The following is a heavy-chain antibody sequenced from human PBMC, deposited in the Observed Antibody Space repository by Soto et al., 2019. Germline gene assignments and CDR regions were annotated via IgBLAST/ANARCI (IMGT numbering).Heavy chain of an antibody. Sequence: ASVKVSCKASGYTFTGYYMHWVRQAPGQGLEWMGWINPNSGGTNYAQKFQGRVTMTRDTSISTAYMELSRLRSDDTAVYYCARKDIVVVVAARWFPFDYWGQGTLVTVS. CDR2: INPNSGGT. J-gene: IGHJ4*02. CDR1: GYTFTGYY. V-gene: IGHV1-2*02. CDR3: ARKDIVVVVAARWFPFDY. D-gene: IGHD2-15*01.